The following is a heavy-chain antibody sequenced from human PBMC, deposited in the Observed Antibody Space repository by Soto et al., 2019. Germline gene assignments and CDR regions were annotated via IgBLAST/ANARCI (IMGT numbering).Heavy chain of an antibody. D-gene: IGHD1-26*01. CDR1: GFICSSYD. J-gene: IGHJ3*02. CDR3: AKATATSGGAFEI. Sequence: GGSLRLSCAVSGFICSSYDMSWVRQAPGQGLEWVSTILVGGSTHYEDSVKGRFTIPRDTSKNTVYLQMNSLTAGDTAFYYCAKATATSGGAFEIYGQGTMVTVSS. CDR2: ILVGGST. V-gene: IGHV3-23*01.